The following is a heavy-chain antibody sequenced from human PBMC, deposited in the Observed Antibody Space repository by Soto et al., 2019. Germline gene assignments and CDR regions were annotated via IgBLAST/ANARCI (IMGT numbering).Heavy chain of an antibody. Sequence: EVQLVESGGGLVKPGGSLRLSCAGSGFTFSNAWMSWVRRAPGKGLEWVGRIKSDAYGGAIDYAAPVKGRFTISRDDSKNTLFLQMNTLRAEDSAVYSCTTTKCRLEPPTIDFCGQGTPVIVSS. V-gene: IGHV3-15*01. CDR3: TTTKCRLEPPTIDF. D-gene: IGHD2-8*01. CDR1: GFTFSNAW. J-gene: IGHJ4*02. CDR2: IKSDAYGGAI.